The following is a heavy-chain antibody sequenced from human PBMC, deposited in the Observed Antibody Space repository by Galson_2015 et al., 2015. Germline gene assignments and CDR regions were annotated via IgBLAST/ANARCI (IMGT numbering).Heavy chain of an antibody. CDR1: GFTFSSFA. J-gene: IGHJ3*02. D-gene: IGHD6-19*01. CDR2: IWYDGTNE. Sequence: SLRLSCAASGFTFSSFAMHWVRQAPGKGLQWAAVIWYDGTNEAYADSVKGRFTISRDNSNDIVYLQMNNLRVEDTALYYCFGDGSGWTDDDFDIWGQGTMVTVSS. V-gene: IGHV3-33*08. CDR3: FGDGSGWTDDDFDI.